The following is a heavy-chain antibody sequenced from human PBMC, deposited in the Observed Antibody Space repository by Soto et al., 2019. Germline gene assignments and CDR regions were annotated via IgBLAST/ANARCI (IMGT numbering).Heavy chain of an antibody. D-gene: IGHD3-16*01. CDR3: ARDITLSTGDACDV. Sequence: QVQLQEWGAGLLKPSETLSLTCGVYDGSFNGYYWRWLRQPPGKGLQWLGDINDRGSTTYNPSLTSRVTISLDTSKNQCSLKLPSVTAADTAVYYCARDITLSTGDACDVWGQGTTVTVSS. J-gene: IGHJ3*01. V-gene: IGHV4-34*01. CDR1: DGSFNGYY. CDR2: INDRGST.